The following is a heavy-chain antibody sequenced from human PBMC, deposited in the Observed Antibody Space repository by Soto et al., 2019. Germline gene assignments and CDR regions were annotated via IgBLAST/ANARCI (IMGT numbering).Heavy chain of an antibody. Sequence: PGGSLRLSCAASGFTFSDYYMSWIRQAPGKGLEWVSYISSSGSTIYYADSVKGRFTISRDNAKNSLYLQMNSLRAEDTAVYYCARDLFLYSSGWYENSGGAFDIWGQGTMVTVSS. CDR3: ARDLFLYSSGWYENSGGAFDI. CDR1: GFTFSDYY. J-gene: IGHJ3*02. D-gene: IGHD6-19*01. V-gene: IGHV3-11*01. CDR2: ISSSGSTI.